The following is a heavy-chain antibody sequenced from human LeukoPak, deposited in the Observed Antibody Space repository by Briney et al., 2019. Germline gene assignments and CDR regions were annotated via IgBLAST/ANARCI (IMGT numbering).Heavy chain of an antibody. V-gene: IGHV4-30-2*01. D-gene: IGHD4-17*01. J-gene: IGHJ5*02. CDR2: ISRSGST. CDR1: GGSISTGGYS. CDR3: VRDRRYGGYVWFDP. Sequence: PSETLSLTCAVSGGSISTGGYSWNWIRQPPGKGLEWIGYISRSGSTYYNPSLKSRVTMSVDTSKNQFSLQLSSVTAADTAVYYCVRDRRYGGYVWFDPWGQGTLVTVSS.